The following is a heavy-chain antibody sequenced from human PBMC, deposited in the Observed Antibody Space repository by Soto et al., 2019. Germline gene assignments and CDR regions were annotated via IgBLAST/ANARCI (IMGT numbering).Heavy chain of an antibody. Sequence: QVQLVQSGAEVKKPGSSVKVSCKASGGTFSSYTISWVRQAPGQGLEWMGRIIPLLGIANYAQKFQGRVTNTADKATGRAYRELCSLRSEDTAVYYCARAPGGYGDHLLDWGQGTLVTVSS. D-gene: IGHD4-17*01. V-gene: IGHV1-69*02. CDR1: GGTFSSYT. CDR3: ARAPGGYGDHLLD. CDR2: IIPLLGIA. J-gene: IGHJ4*02.